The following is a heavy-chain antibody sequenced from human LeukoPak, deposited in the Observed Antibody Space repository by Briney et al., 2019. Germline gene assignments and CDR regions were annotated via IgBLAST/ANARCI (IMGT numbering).Heavy chain of an antibody. CDR2: ISGSGGST. J-gene: IGHJ4*02. CDR1: GFTFSSYG. Sequence: GGSLRLSCAASGFTFSSYGMSWVRQAPGKGLEWVSAISGSGGSTYYADSVKGRFTISRDNSKNTLYLQMNSLRAEDTAVYYCAKEDLELLWFGTKSYFDYWGQGTLVTVSS. CDR3: AKEDLELLWFGTKSYFDY. V-gene: IGHV3-23*01. D-gene: IGHD3-10*01.